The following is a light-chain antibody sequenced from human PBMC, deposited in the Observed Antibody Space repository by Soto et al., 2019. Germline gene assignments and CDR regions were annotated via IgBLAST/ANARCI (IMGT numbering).Light chain of an antibody. V-gene: IGLV1-40*01. Sequence: QYVLTQPPSESGAPGQRVTISCTGSSSNIGAGYDVHWYQQLPGTAPKLLIYGNSNRPSGVPDRFSGSKSGTSASLAITGLQAEDEADYYCQSYDSSLDVVFGGGTKLTVL. CDR1: SSNIGAGYD. CDR3: QSYDSSLDVV. CDR2: GNS. J-gene: IGLJ2*01.